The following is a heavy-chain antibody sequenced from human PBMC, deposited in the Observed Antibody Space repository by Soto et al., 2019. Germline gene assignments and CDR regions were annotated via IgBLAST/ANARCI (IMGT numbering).Heavy chain of an antibody. V-gene: IGHV3-7*03. D-gene: IGHD2-21*02. J-gene: IGHJ4*02. CDR1: GFTFSSSW. CDR3: VRGPPIVVVTAIRRYFDY. Sequence: PGGSLRLSCAASGFTFSSSWMHWVCQAPEKGQEWVADIKCDGSEKYYVDSVKGRLTISRDNAKNSLYLQVNSLRAEDMTVYYCVRGPPIVVVTAIRRYFDYWGQGTLVTVSS. CDR2: IKCDGSEK.